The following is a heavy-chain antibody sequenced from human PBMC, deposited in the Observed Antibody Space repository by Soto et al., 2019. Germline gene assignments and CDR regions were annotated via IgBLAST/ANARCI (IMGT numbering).Heavy chain of an antibody. J-gene: IGHJ4*02. Sequence: QVQLVQSGAEMKKPGSSVKVSCQSSGGTFNTYAMNWVRQAPGQGPEWMGDISPMFGAANYAPKFQGRVTIPADESTGTSYMQLSSLTSEDTALYCCAREVQVHTPAFVYWGQGTLVTVSS. V-gene: IGHV1-69*19. CDR1: GGTFNTYA. CDR3: AREVQVHTPAFVY. CDR2: ISPMFGAA. D-gene: IGHD3-10*01.